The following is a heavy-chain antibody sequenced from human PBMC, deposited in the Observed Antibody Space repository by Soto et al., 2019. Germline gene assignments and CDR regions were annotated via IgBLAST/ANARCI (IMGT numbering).Heavy chain of an antibody. CDR3: ARVGNVWGSYRFDY. CDR1: GGSVSSGGYY. CDR2: VYYSGST. D-gene: IGHD3-16*02. Sequence: SETLSLTCTVSGGSVSSGGYYWSWIRQPPGKGLEWIAYVYYSGSTNYNPSLKSRVTMSVDTSKNQFSLKLSSVTAADTALYYCARVGNVWGSYRFDYWGQGTLVTVSS. J-gene: IGHJ4*02. V-gene: IGHV4-61*08.